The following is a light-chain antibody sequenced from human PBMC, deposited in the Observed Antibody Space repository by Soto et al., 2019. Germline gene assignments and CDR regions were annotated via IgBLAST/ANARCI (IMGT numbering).Light chain of an antibody. Sequence: DIRMTQSTSTLSASLGDRVTITWRASQSISSWLAWYQQKPGKAPKLLIYDASSLESGVPSRFSGSGYGTEFTLTISSLQTDDFATYYCQQYNSYYWTFGQGTKVDIK. CDR3: QQYNSYYWT. V-gene: IGKV1-5*01. CDR1: QSISSW. CDR2: DAS. J-gene: IGKJ1*01.